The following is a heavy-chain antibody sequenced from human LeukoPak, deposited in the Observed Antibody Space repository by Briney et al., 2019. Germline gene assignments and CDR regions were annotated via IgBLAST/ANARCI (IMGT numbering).Heavy chain of an antibody. CDR3: GRGLTEDAFDI. J-gene: IGHJ3*02. D-gene: IGHD4/OR15-4a*01. CDR2: IYYSGST. CDR1: GGSISSYY. Sequence: SETLSLTCTVSGGSISSYYWSWLRQRPGRGLEWLGYIYYSGSTIYNPPLKSRDPVTIHTHKTQFPLTLISDTAADAPVFYCGRGLTEDAFDISGQGTMVTLSS. V-gene: IGHV4-59*12.